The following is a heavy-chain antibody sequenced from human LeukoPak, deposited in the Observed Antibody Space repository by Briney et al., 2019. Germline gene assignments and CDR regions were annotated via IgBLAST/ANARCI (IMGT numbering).Heavy chain of an antibody. V-gene: IGHV3-9*03. CDR1: GFSFDDYA. J-gene: IGHJ3*02. CDR3: AKGLYDFWSGPDAFDI. Sequence: GGSLRLSCAASGFSFDDYAMHWVRQTPGKGLGWVSGISRNSGSIDYADSVKGRFTISRDNAKNSLYLQMNSLRAEDMALYYCAKGLYDFWSGPDAFDIWGQGTMVTVSS. D-gene: IGHD3-3*01. CDR2: ISRNSGSI.